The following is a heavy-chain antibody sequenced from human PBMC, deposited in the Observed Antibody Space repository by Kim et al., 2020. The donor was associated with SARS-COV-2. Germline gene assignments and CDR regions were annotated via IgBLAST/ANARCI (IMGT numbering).Heavy chain of an antibody. Sequence: SETLSLTCTVSGGSISSYYWSWIRQPPGKGLEWIGYIYYSGSTNYNPSLKSRVTISVDTSKNQFSLKLSSVTAADTAVYYCARSSITIFGVVMHTFDYWG. V-gene: IGHV4-59*08. D-gene: IGHD3-3*01. CDR2: IYYSGST. J-gene: IGHJ4*01. CDR1: GGSISSYY. CDR3: ARSSITIFGVVMHTFDY.